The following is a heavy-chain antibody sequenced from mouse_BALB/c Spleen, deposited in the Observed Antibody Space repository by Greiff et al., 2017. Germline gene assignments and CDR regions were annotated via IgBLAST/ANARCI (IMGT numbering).Heavy chain of an antibody. CDR3: ARSIYYDDYAMDY. CDR2: ISNGGGST. Sequence: EVQLQQSGGGLVQPGGSLKLSCAASGFTFSSYTMSWVRQTPEKRLEWVAYISNGGGSTYYPDTVKGRFTISRDNAKNTLYLQMSSLKSEDTAMYYCARSIYYDDYAMDYWGQGTSVTVSS. J-gene: IGHJ4*01. D-gene: IGHD2-4*01. V-gene: IGHV5-12-2*01. CDR1: GFTFSSYT.